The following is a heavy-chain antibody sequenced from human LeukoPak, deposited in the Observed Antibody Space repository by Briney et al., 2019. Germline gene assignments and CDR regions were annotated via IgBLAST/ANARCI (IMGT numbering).Heavy chain of an antibody. CDR2: IKQDGSEK. Sequence: GGSLRLSCAASGFTVSSYWMSWVRQAPGKGPELVANIKQDGSEKYYVDSVKGRFTISRDNAKKSLYLQMNSLRAEDTAVYFCARNTPGFDAFGIWGQGTMVTVSS. J-gene: IGHJ3*02. V-gene: IGHV3-7*01. CDR3: ARNTPGFDAFGI. CDR1: GFTVSSYW. D-gene: IGHD5-12*01.